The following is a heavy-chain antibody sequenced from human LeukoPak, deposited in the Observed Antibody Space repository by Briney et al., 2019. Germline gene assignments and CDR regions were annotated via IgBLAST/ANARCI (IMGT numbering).Heavy chain of an antibody. Sequence: SETLSLTCAVYGGSFSGYYWSWIRQPPGKGLEWIGYIYYSGSTNYNPSLKSRVTISVDTSKNQFSLKLSSVTAADTAVYYCARSPTTYYYDSSGYYGSEYYFDYWGQGTLVTVSS. CDR3: ARSPTTYYYDSSGYYGSEYYFDY. CDR1: GGSFSGYY. J-gene: IGHJ4*02. V-gene: IGHV4-59*08. CDR2: IYYSGST. D-gene: IGHD3-22*01.